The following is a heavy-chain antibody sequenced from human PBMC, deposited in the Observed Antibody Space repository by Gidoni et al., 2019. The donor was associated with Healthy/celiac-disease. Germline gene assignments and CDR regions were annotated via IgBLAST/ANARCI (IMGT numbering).Heavy chain of an antibody. CDR3: ARDGVYDILTGRYYYGMDV. Sequence: EVQLVESGGGLVQPGGSLRLSCAASGFTFSSSWMSWVRQAPGKGLEWVANIKQDGSEKYYVDSVKGRFTISRDNAKNSLYLQMNSLRAEDTAVYYCARDGVYDILTGRYYYGMDVWGQGTTVTVSS. CDR2: IKQDGSEK. D-gene: IGHD3-9*01. J-gene: IGHJ6*02. CDR1: GFTFSSSW. V-gene: IGHV3-7*01.